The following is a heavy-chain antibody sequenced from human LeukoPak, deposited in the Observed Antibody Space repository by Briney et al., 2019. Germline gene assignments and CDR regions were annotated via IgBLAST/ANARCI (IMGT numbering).Heavy chain of an antibody. V-gene: IGHV3-23*01. J-gene: IGHJ4*02. CDR1: GFTFSSYA. CDR2: ISGSGGST. CDR3: AKDRMVGTGEYYFDY. Sequence: PGGSLRLSCAASGFTFSSYAMSWVRQAPGKGLEWVSAISGSGGSTYYAASVKGRFTISRDNSKNTLYLQMNSLRAEDTAVYYCAKDRMVGTGEYYFDYWGQGTLVTVSS. D-gene: IGHD1-26*01.